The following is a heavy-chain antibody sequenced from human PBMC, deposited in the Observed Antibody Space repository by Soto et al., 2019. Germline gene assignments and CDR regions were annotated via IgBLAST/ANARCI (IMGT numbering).Heavy chain of an antibody. CDR1: GFTFGNYA. J-gene: IGHJ4*02. Sequence: GGSLRLSCVGSGFTFGNYAMSWVRQAPGKGLEWVSSITGIDGRTYYADSVKGRFTISRDNPKNTLYLQMNNLRAEDTAMFYCAKDTFGAWDSWGQGTLVTVSS. V-gene: IGHV3-23*01. CDR2: ITGIDGRT. CDR3: AKDTFGAWDS. D-gene: IGHD3-10*01.